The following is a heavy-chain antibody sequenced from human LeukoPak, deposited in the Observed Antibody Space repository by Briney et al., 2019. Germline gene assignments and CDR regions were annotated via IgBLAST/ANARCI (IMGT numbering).Heavy chain of an antibody. CDR2: IYYSGST. Sequence: TSETLSLTCSVSGGSLSSSSYYWAWIRQPPGNGLEWIGVIYYSGSTYYNPSLESRVTMSVDTSKNQFSLKLISVTAADTALYYCARVNIGVTSTPSVAEYFDDWGQGILVAVSS. CDR3: ARVNIGVTSTPSVAEYFDD. CDR1: GGSLSSSSYY. V-gene: IGHV4-39*07. J-gene: IGHJ4*02. D-gene: IGHD2-15*01.